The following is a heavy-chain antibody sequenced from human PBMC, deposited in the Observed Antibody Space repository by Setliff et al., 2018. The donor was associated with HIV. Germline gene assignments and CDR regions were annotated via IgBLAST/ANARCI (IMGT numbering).Heavy chain of an antibody. D-gene: IGHD3-16*01. V-gene: IGHV4-59*01. CDR3: ARDLASSYFDF. CDR2: VFFSGVA. CDR1: GASIDRFF. Sequence: SETLSLTCTVSGASIDRFFWSWIRQHPGKGLEWIGNVFFSGVATYNPSLKSRVTVSIQTSRSQFSLTLRSVTAADTATYYCARDLASSYFDFWGQGALVTVSS. J-gene: IGHJ4*02.